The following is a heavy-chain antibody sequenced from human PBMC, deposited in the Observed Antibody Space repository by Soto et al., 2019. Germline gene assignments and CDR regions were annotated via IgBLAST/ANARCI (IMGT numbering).Heavy chain of an antibody. J-gene: IGHJ6*02. CDR1: GYTFTNYH. CDR3: ARTAIAGYYYYGVDV. D-gene: IGHD2-21*02. CDR2: VNPSSGST. V-gene: IGHV1-46*01. Sequence: GASVKVSCKASGYTFTNYHMHWVRQAPGQGPEWMGIVNPSSGSTTYAQKFQGRVTMTRDTSTSTVYMELSSLRSEDTAVYYCARTAIAGYYYYGVDVWGPGTQVTVSS.